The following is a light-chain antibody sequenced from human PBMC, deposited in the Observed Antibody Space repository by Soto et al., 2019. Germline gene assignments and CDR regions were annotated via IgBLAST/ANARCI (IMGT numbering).Light chain of an antibody. CDR2: DAS. V-gene: IGKV1-39*01. J-gene: IGKJ2*01. CDR1: ESISRY. CDR3: QQSFNAPRT. Sequence: DIQMTQSPSSLSASLGDRVTVTCRSSESISRYLNWYQQKPGKAPKLLIYDASTLQTGVPSRFSGTGSGTYFTLTISGLQSEDFATYYCQQSFNAPRTFGQGTKLEIQ.